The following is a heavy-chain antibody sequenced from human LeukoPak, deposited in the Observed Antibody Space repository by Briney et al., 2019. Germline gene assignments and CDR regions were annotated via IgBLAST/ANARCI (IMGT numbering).Heavy chain of an antibody. CDR1: GGSISGSVYY. CDR2: IYYSGST. V-gene: IGHV4-39*01. D-gene: IGHD1-14*01. J-gene: IGHJ2*01. CDR3: ARRGSGASLEYYFDL. Sequence: PSETLSLTCTVSGGSISGSVYYWGWIRQPPGKGLEWIGSIYYSGSTYYNPSHKSRVPISVDTSKNQFSLKLSSVTAADTAVYYCARRGSGASLEYYFDLWGRGTLVTVSS.